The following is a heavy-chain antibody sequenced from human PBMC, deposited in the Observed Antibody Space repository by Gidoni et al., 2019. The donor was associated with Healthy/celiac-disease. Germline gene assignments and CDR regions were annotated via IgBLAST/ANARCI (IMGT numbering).Heavy chain of an antibody. V-gene: IGHV1-8*01. Sequence: QVQLVQSGAEVKKPGASVKVYCKASGYTFTSYDINWVRQATGQGLEWMGWMTPNSGNTGYAQKFQGRVTMTRNTSISTAYMELSSLRSEDTAVYYCARGGNSFSTYYGSGSYFDYWGQGTLVTVSS. D-gene: IGHD3-10*01. CDR3: ARGGNSFSTYYGSGSYFDY. J-gene: IGHJ4*02. CDR1: GYTFTSYD. CDR2: MTPNSGNT.